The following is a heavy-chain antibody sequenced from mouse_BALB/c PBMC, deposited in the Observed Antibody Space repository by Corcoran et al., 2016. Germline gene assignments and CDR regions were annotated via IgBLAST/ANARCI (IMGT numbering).Heavy chain of an antibody. V-gene: IGHV1S136*01. CDR2: INPYNDGT. Sequence: EVQLQQSGPELVKPGASVKMSCKASGYTFTSYVMHWVKQKPGQGLEWIGYINPYNDGTKYNEKFKGKATLTSDKSSNTAYMELSSLTSEDSAVYYCARLYPGIAMDYWGQGISVTVSS. CDR1: GYTFTSYV. J-gene: IGHJ4*01. CDR3: ARLYPGIAMDY.